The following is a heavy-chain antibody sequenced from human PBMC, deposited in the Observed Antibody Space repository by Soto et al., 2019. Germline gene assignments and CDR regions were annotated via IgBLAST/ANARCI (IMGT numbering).Heavy chain of an antibody. J-gene: IGHJ4*02. CDR3: ARRSQLDY. CDR2: ISTTGSTI. Sequence: SLRLSCAASGFTFSDYNMNWIRQAPGKGLEWVSYISTTGSTIYYADSVKGRFTISRDNTKNSLYLQMDSLRAEDTAVYYCARRSQLDYWGQGTLVTVSS. CDR1: GFTFSDYN. V-gene: IGHV3-11*01.